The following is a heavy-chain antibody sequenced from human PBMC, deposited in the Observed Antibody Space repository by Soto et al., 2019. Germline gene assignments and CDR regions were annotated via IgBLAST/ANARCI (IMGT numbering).Heavy chain of an antibody. V-gene: IGHV3-15*01. Sequence: EVQLVESGGGLVKPGGSLRLSCAASGFTFSNAWMSWVRQSPGKGLEWVGRIKSKTDGGTTDYAAPVKGRFTISRDDSKNTLYLQMNSLKTEDTAVYYCTTVSYVSCYSCIDYWGQGTLVTVSS. J-gene: IGHJ4*02. D-gene: IGHD2-15*01. CDR3: TTVSYVSCYSCIDY. CDR2: IKSKTDGGTT. CDR1: GFTFSNAW.